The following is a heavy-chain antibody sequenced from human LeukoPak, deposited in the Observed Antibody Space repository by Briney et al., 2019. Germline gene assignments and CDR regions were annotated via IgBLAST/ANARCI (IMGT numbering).Heavy chain of an antibody. CDR3: AKNRSVVWEAGDDFDI. Sequence: GGSLRLSCEASGFTVSNYAMNWARQAPGKGLEWVSTNSGGGVYTYYADSVKGRFTFSRENSKNTLYLHMNSLRVEDTAVYYCAKNRSVVWEAGDDFDIWGQGTMVTVSS. CDR2: NSGGGVYT. J-gene: IGHJ3*02. CDR1: GFTVSNYA. V-gene: IGHV3-23*01. D-gene: IGHD1-26*01.